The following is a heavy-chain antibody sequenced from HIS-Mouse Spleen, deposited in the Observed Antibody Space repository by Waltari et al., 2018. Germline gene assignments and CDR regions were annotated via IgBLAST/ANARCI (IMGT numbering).Heavy chain of an antibody. D-gene: IGHD6-13*01. Sequence: QLQLQESGPGLVKPSETLSLTCTVSGGSISSSSYYWGWIRQPPGKGLEWVGRFYYSGGTYENPSLTSRGTISVDTSTNQFSLKLGSVPAADTAVYYCAREIPYSSSWYDWYFDLWGRGTLVTVSS. CDR3: AREIPYSSSWYDWYFDL. CDR2: FYYSGGT. V-gene: IGHV4-39*07. CDR1: GGSISSSSYY. J-gene: IGHJ2*01.